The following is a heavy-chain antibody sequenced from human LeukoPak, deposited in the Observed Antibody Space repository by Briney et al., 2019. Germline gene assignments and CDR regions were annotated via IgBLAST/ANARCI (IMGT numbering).Heavy chain of an antibody. CDR2: ISWNSGSI. J-gene: IGHJ3*02. D-gene: IGHD6-19*01. CDR1: GFTFDDYA. CDR3: AKDIAVAGTAPDAFDI. V-gene: IGHV3-9*03. Sequence: SLRLSCAASGFTFDDYAMHWVRQAPGKGLEWVSGISWNSGSIGYADSVKGRSTISRDNAKNSLYLQMNSLRAEDMALYYCAKDIAVAGTAPDAFDIWGQGTMVTVSS.